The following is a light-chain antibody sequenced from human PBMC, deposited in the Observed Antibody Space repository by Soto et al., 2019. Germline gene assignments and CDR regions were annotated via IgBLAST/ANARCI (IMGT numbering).Light chain of an antibody. Sequence: EIVMTQSPATLSVSPGEGATLSCRASQSVSSYLAWYQQKRGQAPRLLIYDASNRATGIPARFSGSGSGTDFTLTISSLEPEDFAVYYCQQRSNWPITFGQGTRLEIK. CDR1: QSVSSY. J-gene: IGKJ5*01. CDR2: DAS. V-gene: IGKV3-11*01. CDR3: QQRSNWPIT.